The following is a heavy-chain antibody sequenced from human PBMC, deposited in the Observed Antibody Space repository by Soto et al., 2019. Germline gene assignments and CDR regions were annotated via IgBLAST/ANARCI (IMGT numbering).Heavy chain of an antibody. CDR1: GGSISGSNYY. D-gene: IGHD3-16*01. CDR3: TRHSNHLRGDA. Sequence: SGTLSLTCTVSGGSISGSNYYWAWIRQSPGKGLEWIASIYYSGSTYYNPSLKSRVTISADTSKNQFSLKLTSVTAADTAIYYCTRHSNHLRGDAWGQGPTVT. V-gene: IGHV4-39*01. J-gene: IGHJ6*01. CDR2: IYYSGST.